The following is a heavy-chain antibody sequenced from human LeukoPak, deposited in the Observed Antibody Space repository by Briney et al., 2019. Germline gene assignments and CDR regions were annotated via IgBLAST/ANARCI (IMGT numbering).Heavy chain of an antibody. CDR3: AEGLRYFDWLLSAFDY. D-gene: IGHD3-9*01. CDR1: GFTFSSYS. Sequence: GGSLRLSCAASGFTFSSYSMNWVRQAPGKGLEWVSSISSSSSYIYYADSVKGRFTISRDNSKNTLYLQMNSLRAEDTAVYYCAEGLRYFDWLLSAFDYWGQGTLVTVSS. J-gene: IGHJ4*02. CDR2: ISSSSSYI. V-gene: IGHV3-21*04.